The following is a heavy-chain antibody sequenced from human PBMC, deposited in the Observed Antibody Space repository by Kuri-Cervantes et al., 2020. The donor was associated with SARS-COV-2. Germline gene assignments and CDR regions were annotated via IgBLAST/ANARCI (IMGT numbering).Heavy chain of an antibody. V-gene: IGHV3-43*01. Sequence: GESLKISCAASGFTFDDYTMHWVRQAPGKGLEWVSLISWDGGSTYYADSVKGRFTISRDNSKNSLYLQMNSLRTEDTALYYCAKDIFPHSFGGSSPGYWGQGTLVTVSS. CDR2: ISWDGGST. CDR1: GFTFDDYT. D-gene: IGHD3-16*01. J-gene: IGHJ4*02. CDR3: AKDIFPHSFGGSSPGY.